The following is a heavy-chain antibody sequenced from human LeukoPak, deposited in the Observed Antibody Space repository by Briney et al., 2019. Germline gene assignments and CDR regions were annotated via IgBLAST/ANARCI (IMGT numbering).Heavy chain of an antibody. CDR1: GFSFSTYG. CDR3: AKEVGTFTPDY. V-gene: IGHV3-30*18. Sequence: PGGSLRLSCAASGFSFSTYGMHWVRQAPGKGLEWVTVISYDGSDKYYADSVKGRFTISRDNSRNTLYLQMNSLRVEDTAVYYCAKEVGTFTPDYWGQGTLVTVSS. J-gene: IGHJ4*02. D-gene: IGHD1-26*01. CDR2: ISYDGSDK.